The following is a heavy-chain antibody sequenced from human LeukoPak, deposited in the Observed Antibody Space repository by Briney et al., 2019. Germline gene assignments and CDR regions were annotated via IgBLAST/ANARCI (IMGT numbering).Heavy chain of an antibody. CDR1: GFTFSSYG. V-gene: IGHV3-30*03. CDR2: ISYDGSNK. CDR3: ARPGESGYVSNGLDV. Sequence: GGSLRLSCAASGFTFSSYGMHWVRQAPGKGLEWVAVISYDGSNKYYADSVKGRFTISRGNAKNSLYLQMNSLRAEDTAVYYCARPGESGYVSNGLDVWGQGTTVTVSS. D-gene: IGHD5-12*01. J-gene: IGHJ6*02.